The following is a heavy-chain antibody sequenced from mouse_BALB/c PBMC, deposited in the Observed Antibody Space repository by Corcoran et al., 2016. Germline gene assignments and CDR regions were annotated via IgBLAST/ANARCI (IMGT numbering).Heavy chain of an antibody. J-gene: IGHJ2*01. CDR1: GFNIKDTY. V-gene: IGHV14-3*02. Sequence: EVQLQPSGAELVKPAASDNSSYTASGFNIKDTYMHGVKQRPEQGLEWIGRIDPANGNTKYDPKFQGKATITADTSSNTAYLQLSSLTSEDTAVYYCAKYSFDYWGQGTTLTVSS. CDR3: AKYSFDY. CDR2: IDPANGNT.